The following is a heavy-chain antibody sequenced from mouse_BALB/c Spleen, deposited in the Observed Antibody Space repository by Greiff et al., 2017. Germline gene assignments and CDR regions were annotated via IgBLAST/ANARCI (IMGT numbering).Heavy chain of an antibody. D-gene: IGHD4-1*02. CDR2: INPSTGYT. CDR3: ARSANWDHFDY. CDR1: GYTFTSYW. V-gene: IGHV1-7*01. J-gene: IGHJ2*01. Sequence: VQLQQSGAELAKPGASVKMSCKASGYTFTSYWMHWVKQRPGQGLEWIGYINPSTGYTEYNQKFKDKATLTADKSSSTAYMQLSSLTSEDSAVYYCARSANWDHFDYWGQGTTLTVSS.